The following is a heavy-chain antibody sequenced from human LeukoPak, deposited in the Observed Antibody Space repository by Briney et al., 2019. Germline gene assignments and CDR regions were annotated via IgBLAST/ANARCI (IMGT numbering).Heavy chain of an antibody. CDR3: ARDGVEVAGIDY. V-gene: IGHV1-18*01. J-gene: IGHJ4*02. CDR2: ISAYNGNT. CDR1: GYTFSTYS. D-gene: IGHD6-19*01. Sequence: ASVKVSCKASGYTFSTYSISWVRQAPGQGLEWIGWISAYNGNTHFAQNFQGRVTMTTDTSTTTAYLEVRSLRSDDTAVYYCARDGVEVAGIDYWGQGTLVTVSS.